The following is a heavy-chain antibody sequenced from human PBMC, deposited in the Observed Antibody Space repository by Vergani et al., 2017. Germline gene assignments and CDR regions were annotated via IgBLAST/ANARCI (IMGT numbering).Heavy chain of an antibody. CDR2: ILYDGSNK. J-gene: IGHJ4*02. CDR1: GLTFSSYG. CDR3: AKKGESYCGGDCYSPLDY. V-gene: IGHV3-30*18. Sequence: QVQLVESGGGVVQPGRSLRLSCAASGLTFSSYGMHWVRQAPGKGLEWVAVILYDGSNKYYADSVKGRFTISRDNSKNTLYLQLNSLRAEDTAVYYFAKKGESYCGGDCYSPLDYWGQGTLVTVSS. D-gene: IGHD2-21*02.